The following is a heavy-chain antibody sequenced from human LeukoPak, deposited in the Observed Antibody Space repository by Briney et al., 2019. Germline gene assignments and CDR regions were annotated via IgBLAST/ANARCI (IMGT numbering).Heavy chain of an antibody. V-gene: IGHV3-30-3*01. D-gene: IGHD2-21*02. CDR2: ISYEGSNK. J-gene: IGHJ4*02. CDR1: GFAFRRHG. Sequence: GGSLRLSCAVSGFAFRRHGMHWLRRAPGKGLVWESVISYEGSNKYYADSVKGRFTISRDNSRSTLYVQMEGLRTEDTAVYYCARENLGDCYFDYWGQGTLVTVSS. CDR3: ARENLGDCYFDY.